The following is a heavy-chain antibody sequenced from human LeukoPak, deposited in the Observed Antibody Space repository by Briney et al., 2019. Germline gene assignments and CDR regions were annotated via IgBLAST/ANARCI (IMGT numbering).Heavy chain of an antibody. Sequence: GASVKVSCQASGYTFTSYNINWVRQAPGQELEWMGWISAYNGNTNYAQELQGRVTMTTDTSTNTAYMELRSLRSDDTAVYYCARGDMIPWSSLSGAFDIWGQGTMVTVSS. CDR2: ISAYNGNT. CDR3: ARGDMIPWSSLSGAFDI. J-gene: IGHJ3*02. CDR1: GYTFTSYN. D-gene: IGHD3-16*01. V-gene: IGHV1-18*01.